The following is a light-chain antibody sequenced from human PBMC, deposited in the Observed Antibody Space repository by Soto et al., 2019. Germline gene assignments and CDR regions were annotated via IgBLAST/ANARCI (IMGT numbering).Light chain of an antibody. CDR3: QSYDNSLSGSYV. CDR2: EDT. CDR1: SSNIGAGYE. J-gene: IGLJ1*01. V-gene: IGLV1-40*01. Sequence: QSVLTQPPSGAGAPGERVTISCTGSSSNIGAGYEVHWYQQLPGTSPKLLIYEDTDRPSGVPDRFSGSKSGTSASLAITGLLAEDEADYYCQSYDNSLSGSYVFGTGTKLTVL.